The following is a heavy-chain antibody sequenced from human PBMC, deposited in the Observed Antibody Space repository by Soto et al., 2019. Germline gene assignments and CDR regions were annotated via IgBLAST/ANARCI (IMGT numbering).Heavy chain of an antibody. CDR2: INPSGGST. D-gene: IGHD6-19*01. CDR1: GYTFTSYY. V-gene: IGHV1-46*01. CDR3: ARDWGAIGSGAHEGYFDY. J-gene: IGHJ4*02. Sequence: ASVKVSCKASGYTFTSYYMHWVRQAPGQGLEWMGIINPSGGSTSYAQKFQGRVTMTRDTSTSTVYMELSSLRSEDTAVYYCARDWGAIGSGAHEGYFDYWGQGTLVTVSS.